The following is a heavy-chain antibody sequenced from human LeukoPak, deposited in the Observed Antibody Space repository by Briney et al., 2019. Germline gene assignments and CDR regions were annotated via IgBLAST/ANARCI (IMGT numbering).Heavy chain of an antibody. V-gene: IGHV3-33*01. Sequence: AGGSLRLSCAASGFTFSSYGMHWVRQAPGKGLEWVAVIWYDGSNKYYADSVKGRFTISRDNSKNTLYLQMNSLRAEDTAVYYCARGADHQYYFDYWGQGTLVTASS. CDR2: IWYDGSNK. CDR1: GFTFSSYG. J-gene: IGHJ4*02. CDR3: ARGADHQYYFDY.